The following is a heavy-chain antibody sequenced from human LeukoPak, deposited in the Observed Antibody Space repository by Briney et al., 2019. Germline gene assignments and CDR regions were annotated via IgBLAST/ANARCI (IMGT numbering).Heavy chain of an antibody. J-gene: IGHJ3*02. Sequence: GGSLRLSCAASGFTFSRYWMHWVRQAPGKGLLWISRINSDGSSTYYADSVKGRFTTSRDNAKNALHLQMNSLTAEDTAVYYCVLDLFSSFAFDIWGQGTMVTVSS. CDR3: VLDLFSSFAFDI. CDR2: INSDGSST. D-gene: IGHD3/OR15-3a*01. CDR1: GFTFSRYW. V-gene: IGHV3-74*01.